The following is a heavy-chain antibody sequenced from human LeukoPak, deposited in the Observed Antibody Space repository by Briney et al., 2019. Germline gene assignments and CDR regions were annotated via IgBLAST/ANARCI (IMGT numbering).Heavy chain of an antibody. CDR2: INWSGGST. J-gene: IGHJ4*02. CDR3: AREGGIVVVPAHFDY. V-gene: IGHV3-20*04. CDR1: GFTFDDYG. D-gene: IGHD2-2*01. Sequence: GGSLRLSCAASGFTFDDYGMSWVRHAPGKGLEWVSGINWSGGSTGYADSVKGRFTISGDNAKNSLYLQMNSLRAEDTALYYCAREGGIVVVPAHFDYWGQGTLVTVSS.